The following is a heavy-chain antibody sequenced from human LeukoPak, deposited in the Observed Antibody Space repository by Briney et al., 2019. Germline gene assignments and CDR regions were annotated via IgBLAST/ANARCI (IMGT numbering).Heavy chain of an antibody. CDR1: GFTFSTFW. J-gene: IGHJ3*01. V-gene: IGHV3-7*01. CDR3: ARPAYTAAYDL. Sequence: GGSLRLSCAASGFTFSTFWMSWVRQAPGEGLEWVANMKGDGSEKHYVDSVKGRFTISRDNAKSSLYLQMNGLRAEDTAVYYCARPAYTAAYDLWGQGTLVTVSS. D-gene: IGHD3-16*01. CDR2: MKGDGSEK.